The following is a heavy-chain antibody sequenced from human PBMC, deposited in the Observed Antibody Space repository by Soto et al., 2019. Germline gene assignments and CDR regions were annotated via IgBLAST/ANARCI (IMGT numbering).Heavy chain of an antibody. CDR3: ARDSGPGGGDLGGYFDY. J-gene: IGHJ4*02. CDR2: ISYDGSNK. D-gene: IGHD2-21*02. CDR1: GFTFSSYS. V-gene: IGHV3-30-3*01. Sequence: PGGSLRLSCAASGFTFSSYSMHWVRQAPGKGLEWVAVISYDGSNKYYADSVKGRFTISRDNSKNTLYLQMNSLRAEDTAVYYCARDSGPGGGDLGGYFDYWGQGTLVTVSS.